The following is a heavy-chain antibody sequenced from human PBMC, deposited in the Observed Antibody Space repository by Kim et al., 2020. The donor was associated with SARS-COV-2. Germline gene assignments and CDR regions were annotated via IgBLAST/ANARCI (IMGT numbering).Heavy chain of an antibody. Sequence: GGSLRLPCSASGFNFNVYSMNWVRQAPGKGLEFVSYMTADSVTKHYADSVVGRFIISRDNAKKSLYLQMNGLRVDDTAIYYCTRGLQHSFDFWGQGRLV. CDR2: MTADSVTK. V-gene: IGHV3-48*04. CDR3: TRGLQHSFDF. CDR1: GFNFNVYS. J-gene: IGHJ4*02.